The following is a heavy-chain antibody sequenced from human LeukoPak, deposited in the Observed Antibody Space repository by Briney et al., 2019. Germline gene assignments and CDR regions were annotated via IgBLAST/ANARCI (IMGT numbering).Heavy chain of an antibody. CDR2: TSYDGGNR. J-gene: IGHJ4*02. V-gene: IGHV3-30*01. D-gene: IGHD2-21*01. Sequence: GTSLRLSCAASGFTFTSYTMHWVRQPPGQGLEWVAATSYDGGNRYYADYVKGRFTISRDNSNNTLFLQMKSLRPEDTAVYFCARKSLWFKYYDSWGQGIWVTVSS. CDR1: GFTFTSYT. CDR3: ARKSLWFKYYDS.